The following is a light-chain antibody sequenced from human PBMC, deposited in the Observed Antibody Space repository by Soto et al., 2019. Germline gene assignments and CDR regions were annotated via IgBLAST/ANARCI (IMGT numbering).Light chain of an antibody. CDR1: ESISSW. V-gene: IGKV1-5*01. CDR3: QQYDGYST. Sequence: DILMTQSPSTLSASVGDRVTITCRASESISSWLAWYQQKPGKAPNLLIYDASSLKGGVPSRFSGGGSGTEFTLTISSLQPDDFATYFCQQYDGYSTFGQGTKVEIK. J-gene: IGKJ1*01. CDR2: DAS.